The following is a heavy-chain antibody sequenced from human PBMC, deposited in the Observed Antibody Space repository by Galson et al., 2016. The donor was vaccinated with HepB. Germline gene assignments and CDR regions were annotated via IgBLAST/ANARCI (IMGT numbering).Heavy chain of an antibody. D-gene: IGHD3-16*01. CDR1: GGPISSGGYY. CDR3: ACYLQSGGGNWFDP. J-gene: IGHJ5*02. V-gene: IGHV4-31*03. CDR2: IYHSGST. Sequence: TLSLTCTVSGGPISSGGYYWSWIRQSPGKGLEWIGFIYHSGSTYYSPSLKSRLSISLDTSKKQISLQLSSLTAADTAVYYCACYLQSGGGNWFDPWGQGTLVTVSS.